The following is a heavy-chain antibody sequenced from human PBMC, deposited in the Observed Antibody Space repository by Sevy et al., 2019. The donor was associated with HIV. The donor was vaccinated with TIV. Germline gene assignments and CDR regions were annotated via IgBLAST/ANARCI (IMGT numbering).Heavy chain of an antibody. J-gene: IGHJ3*02. CDR2: ISSSSSYI. Sequence: GGSLRLSCAASGFTFSSYSMNWVRQAPGKGLEWVSFISSSSSYIYYADSVKGRFTISRDNAENSLYLQMNSLRAEDTAVYYCARGVGAKGPRAFDIWGQGTMVTVSS. CDR3: ARGVGAKGPRAFDI. V-gene: IGHV3-21*01. D-gene: IGHD1-26*01. CDR1: GFTFSSYS.